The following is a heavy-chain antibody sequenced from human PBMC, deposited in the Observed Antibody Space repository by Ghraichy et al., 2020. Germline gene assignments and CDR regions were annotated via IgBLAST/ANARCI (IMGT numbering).Heavy chain of an antibody. V-gene: IGHV3-72*01. CDR1: GFTFSDHY. CDR3: ARARDYAFDI. J-gene: IGHJ3*02. Sequence: GGSLRLSCATSGFTFSDHYLDWVRQAPGKGLEWVGRTRNKADSYTTEYAASVSGRFTVSSDASKNSMYLQMNSLKTEDTAVYYCARARDYAFDIWGQGTMVTVSS. CDR2: TRNKADSYTT. D-gene: IGHD2-21*02.